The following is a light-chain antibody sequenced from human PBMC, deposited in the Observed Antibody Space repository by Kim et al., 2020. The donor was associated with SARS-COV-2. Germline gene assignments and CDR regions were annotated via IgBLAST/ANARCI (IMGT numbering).Light chain of an antibody. CDR1: KLGDKY. V-gene: IGLV3-1*01. CDR2: QDS. CDR3: QAWDSTTAVV. Sequence: VSPEKTASITGSGDKLGDKYACWYQQKPGQSPVLVIYQDSKRPSGIPERFSGSNSGNTATLTISGTQAMDEADYYCQAWDSTTAVVFGGGTQLTVL. J-gene: IGLJ2*01.